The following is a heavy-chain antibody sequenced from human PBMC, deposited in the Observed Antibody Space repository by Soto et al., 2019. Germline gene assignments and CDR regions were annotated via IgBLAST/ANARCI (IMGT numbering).Heavy chain of an antibody. Sequence: VSVKVACKASGYTFMGQYMHWVRQAPGEGLEWVGRINPNSGTTVYAQKFQRRATMTRDKSTSTVFLDLICLRSDDPALYYCARDKQLGYNYYVMDVWGQGTTVAVSS. CDR1: GYTFMGQY. V-gene: IGHV1-2*06. CDR3: ARDKQLGYNYYVMDV. CDR2: INPNSGTT. D-gene: IGHD6-6*01. J-gene: IGHJ6*02.